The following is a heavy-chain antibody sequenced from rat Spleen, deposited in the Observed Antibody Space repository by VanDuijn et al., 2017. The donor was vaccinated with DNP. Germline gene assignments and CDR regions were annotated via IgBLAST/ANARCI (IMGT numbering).Heavy chain of an antibody. J-gene: IGHJ4*01. CDR1: GFTFISYW. Sequence: EVQLVESGGDLVQPGRSLKVPCVASGFTFISYWLAWIRQVPGKGRGWFASVLSSGVSTYYPDSVKGQFIISRDNARNTLYLQMNSLRSEDTATYYCTRVGDLHDGGDGDALDAWGQGTSVTVSS. D-gene: IGHD1-12*02. V-gene: IGHV5-31*01. CDR3: TRVGDLHDGGDGDALDA. CDR2: VLSSGVST.